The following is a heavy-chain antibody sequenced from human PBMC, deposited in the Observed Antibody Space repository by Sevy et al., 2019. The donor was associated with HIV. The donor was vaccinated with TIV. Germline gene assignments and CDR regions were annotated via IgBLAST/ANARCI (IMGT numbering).Heavy chain of an antibody. CDR1: GGSISSYY. J-gene: IGHJ4*02. Sequence: SETLSLTCTVSGGSISSYYWSWIRQPPGKGLEWIGYIYYSGSTNYSPSLKSRVTISVDTSKNQFSLKLSSVTAADTAVYYCARVVYGSGSYKGAYYFDYWGQGTLVTVSS. V-gene: IGHV4-59*01. CDR2: IYYSGST. CDR3: ARVVYGSGSYKGAYYFDY. D-gene: IGHD3-10*01.